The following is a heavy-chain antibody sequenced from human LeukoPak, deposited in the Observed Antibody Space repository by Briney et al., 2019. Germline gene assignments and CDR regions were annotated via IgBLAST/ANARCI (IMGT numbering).Heavy chain of an antibody. J-gene: IGHJ4*02. V-gene: IGHV1-69*04. CDR2: IIPILGIA. D-gene: IGHD5-18*01. Sequence: SVKVSCKASGGTFSSYAISWVRQAPGQGLEWMGRIIPILGIANYAQKFQGRVTITADKSTSTAYMELSSLRSEDTAVYYCAILAGYSYGYEYWGQGTLVTVSS. CDR1: GGTFSSYA. CDR3: AILAGYSYGYEY.